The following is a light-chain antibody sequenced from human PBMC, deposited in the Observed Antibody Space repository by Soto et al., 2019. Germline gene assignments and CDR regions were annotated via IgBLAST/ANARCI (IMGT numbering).Light chain of an antibody. V-gene: IGLV1-44*01. Sequence: QSVVTQPPSASGTPGQRVTISCSGSTSNIGTNSINWYQHLPGTAPKLLIYTNNQRPSGVPDRFSGSKSGTSASLAISGLPSEDEADYYCASWDDSLTSPVFGGGTQLTVL. CDR3: ASWDDSLTSPV. J-gene: IGLJ3*02. CDR2: TNN. CDR1: TSNIGTNS.